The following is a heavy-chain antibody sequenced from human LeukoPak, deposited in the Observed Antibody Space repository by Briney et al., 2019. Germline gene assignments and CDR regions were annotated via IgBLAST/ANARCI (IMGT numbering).Heavy chain of an antibody. J-gene: IGHJ4*02. CDR3: AKDGAIFWRREYYFDY. V-gene: IGHV3-23*01. CDR2: ISGSGGST. D-gene: IGHD3-9*01. Sequence: PGGSLRLSCAASGFTFSSYVMSWVRQAPGKGLEWVSAISGSGGSTYYADSVKGRFTISRDNSKNTLYLQMNSLRAEDTAVYYCAKDGAIFWRREYYFDYWGQGTLVTVSS. CDR1: GFTFSSYV.